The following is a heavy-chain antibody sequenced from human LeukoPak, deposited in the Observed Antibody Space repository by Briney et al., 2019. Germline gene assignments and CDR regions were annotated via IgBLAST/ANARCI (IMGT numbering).Heavy chain of an antibody. D-gene: IGHD5-12*01. CDR3: ARAVLRSLNSGFGY. V-gene: IGHV3-7*01. Sequence: PGGSRRLSCAASGFTFSSYWMSWVRQAPGKGLEWVANIKQDGSEKYYVDSVKGRFTISRDNAKNSLYLQMNSLRAEDTAVYYCARAVLRSLNSGFGYWGQGTLVTVSS. J-gene: IGHJ4*02. CDR2: IKQDGSEK. CDR1: GFTFSSYW.